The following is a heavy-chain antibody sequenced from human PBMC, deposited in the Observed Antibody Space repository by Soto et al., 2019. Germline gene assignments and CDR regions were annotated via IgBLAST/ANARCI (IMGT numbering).Heavy chain of an antibody. CDR2: MNPNSGNT. Sequence: GASVKVSCKASGYTFTSYDINWMRQATGQGLEWMGWMNPNSGNTGYAQKFQGRVTMTRNTSISTAYMELSSLRSEDTAVYYCAASGWYGGNWFDPWGQGTLVTVSS. CDR1: GYTFTSYD. CDR3: AASGWYGGNWFDP. D-gene: IGHD6-19*01. J-gene: IGHJ5*02. V-gene: IGHV1-8*01.